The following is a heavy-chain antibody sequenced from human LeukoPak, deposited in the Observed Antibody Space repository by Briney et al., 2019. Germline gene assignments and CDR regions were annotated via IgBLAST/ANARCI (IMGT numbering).Heavy chain of an antibody. CDR1: GFTFSSYG. D-gene: IGHD3-22*01. V-gene: IGHV3-30*03. CDR3: VRGVGIYDSIGYFDY. J-gene: IGHJ4*02. CDR2: ISFDGRNK. Sequence: GGSLRLSCAASGFTFSSYGMHWVRQAPGNGLEWVTTISFDGRNKYYADSVKGRFTFSRDNSKNTLYLQMNSLRTEDTAVYYCVRGVGIYDSIGYFDYWGQGTLVIVSS.